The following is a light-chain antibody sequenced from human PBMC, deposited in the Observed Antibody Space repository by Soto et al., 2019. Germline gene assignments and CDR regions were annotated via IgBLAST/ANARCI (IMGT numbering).Light chain of an antibody. J-gene: IGKJ1*01. CDR1: QSVSSSY. CDR2: GAS. V-gene: IGKV3-20*01. Sequence: EIVMTQSPGTLSLSPGERATLSCRASQSVSSSYLAWYQQKPGQAPRLLIYGASSRATGIPDRFSGSGSGTDFTLTISRLEPEDFAVYYCQQYGNSPPTCGQGTKV. CDR3: QQYGNSPPT.